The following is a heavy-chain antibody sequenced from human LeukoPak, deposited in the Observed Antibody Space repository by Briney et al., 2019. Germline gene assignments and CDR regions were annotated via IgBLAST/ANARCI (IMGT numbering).Heavy chain of an antibody. V-gene: IGHV1-46*01. J-gene: IGHJ3*02. CDR3: ARPSGPDAFDI. CDR2: INPSGGST. CDR1: GYTFTNYY. D-gene: IGHD6-19*01. Sequence: ASVKVSCKASGYTFTNYYIHWVRQAPRQGPEWMGIINPSGGSTSYAQKFQGRVTMTRDTSTSTVYMELSSLRSEDTAVYYCARPSGPDAFDIWGQGTMVTVSS.